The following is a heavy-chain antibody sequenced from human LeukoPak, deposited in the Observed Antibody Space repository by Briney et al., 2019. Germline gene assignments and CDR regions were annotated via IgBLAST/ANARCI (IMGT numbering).Heavy chain of an antibody. D-gene: IGHD2-21*02. CDR3: AKDGTGCGGDCYSDY. V-gene: IGHV3-23*01. CDR1: GFTFSAYG. Sequence: GGSLRLSCAASGFTFSAYGMSWFRQAPGKGLEWVSAITYSSGDTYYADSVKGRFTISRDNSKNTLYLQMNSLRAEDTGLYYCAKDGTGCGGDCYSDYWGQGTLVTVSS. CDR2: ITYSSGDT. J-gene: IGHJ4*02.